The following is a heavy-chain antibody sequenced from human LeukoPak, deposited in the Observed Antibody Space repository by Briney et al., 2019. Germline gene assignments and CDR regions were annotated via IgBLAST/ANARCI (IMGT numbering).Heavy chain of an antibody. CDR3: AREYSGSYFGWPDY. CDR2: ISSGGSTI. CDR1: GFTFSSYE. D-gene: IGHD1-26*01. Sequence: GGSLRLSCAASGFTFSSYEMNWVRQAPGKGLEWVSYISSGGSTIYYADSVKGRFTIYRDNAKNSLYLQMNSLRAEDTAVYYCAREYSGSYFGWPDYWGQGTLVTVSS. J-gene: IGHJ4*02. V-gene: IGHV3-48*03.